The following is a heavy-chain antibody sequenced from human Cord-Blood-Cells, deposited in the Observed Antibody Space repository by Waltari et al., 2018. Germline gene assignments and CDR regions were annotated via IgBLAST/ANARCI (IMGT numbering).Heavy chain of an antibody. CDR3: ARQGYCSSTSCYDAFDI. V-gene: IGHV4-39*01. CDR1: GGSISSSSYY. Sequence: QLQLQESGPGLVEPSETLSLTCTVPGGSISSSSYYWGWIRQLPGKGLEWIGSIYYSGRTYYNPSHKSRVTRSVGTSKDHFSLKLSSVTAADTAVYYCARQGYCSSTSCYDAFDIWGQGTMVTVSS. D-gene: IGHD2-2*01. J-gene: IGHJ3*02. CDR2: IYYSGRT.